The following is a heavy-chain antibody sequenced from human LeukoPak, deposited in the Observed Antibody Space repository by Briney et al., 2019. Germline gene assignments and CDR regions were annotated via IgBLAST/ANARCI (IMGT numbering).Heavy chain of an antibody. CDR2: ISYDGSNK. Sequence: PGRSLRLSCAASGFTFSSYAMHWVRQAPGKGLEWVAVISYDGSNKYYADSVKGRFTISRDNSKNTLYLQMNSLRAEDTAVYYCAKDRPSYYFDYWGQGTLVTVSS. J-gene: IGHJ4*02. V-gene: IGHV3-30*04. CDR3: AKDRPSYYFDY. CDR1: GFTFSSYA.